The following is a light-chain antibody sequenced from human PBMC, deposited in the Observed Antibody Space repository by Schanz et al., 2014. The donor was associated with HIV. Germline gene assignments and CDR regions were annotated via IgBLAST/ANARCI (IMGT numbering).Light chain of an antibody. CDR1: SSNIGAGYY. Sequence: QSVLTQPPSVSGAPGQRITISCTGSSSNIGAGYYVHWYQQFPGTAPKLLIYENNHRPSGVPDRISGSRSATSASLAITGLQAEDEADYYCQSYDSSLRVVVFGGGTQLTVL. CDR3: QSYDSSLRVVV. V-gene: IGLV1-40*01. CDR2: ENN. J-gene: IGLJ2*01.